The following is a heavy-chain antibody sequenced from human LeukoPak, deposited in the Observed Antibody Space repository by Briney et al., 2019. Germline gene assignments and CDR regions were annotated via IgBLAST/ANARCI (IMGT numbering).Heavy chain of an antibody. CDR3: ARDQLSGYDYRPYYFDY. V-gene: IGHV3-7*01. CDR2: IKQDGSEK. J-gene: IGHJ4*02. D-gene: IGHD5-12*01. CDR1: GFTFSSYW. Sequence: GESLRLSCAASGFTFSSYWMSWVRQAPGKGLEWAANIKQDGSEKYYVDSVKGRFTISRDNAKNSLYLQMNSLRAEDTAVYYCARDQLSGYDYRPYYFDYWGQGTLVTVSS.